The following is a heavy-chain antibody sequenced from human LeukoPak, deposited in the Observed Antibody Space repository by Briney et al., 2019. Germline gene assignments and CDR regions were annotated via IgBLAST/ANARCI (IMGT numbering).Heavy chain of an antibody. J-gene: IGHJ6*02. CDR2: ISYDGGIT. Sequence: GRSLRLSCAASGFTFSSYAMHWVRQAPGKGLEWVAVISYDGGITNYADSVKGRFTISRDNSKNTLYLQMDSLRAEDTGVYYCVKGSGTNDYGMDTWGQGTTVTVPS. CDR1: GFTFSSYA. D-gene: IGHD3-10*01. V-gene: IGHV3-30*01. CDR3: VKGSGTNDYGMDT.